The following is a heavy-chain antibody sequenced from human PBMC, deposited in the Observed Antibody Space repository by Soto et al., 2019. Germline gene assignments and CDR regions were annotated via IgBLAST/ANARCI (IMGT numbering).Heavy chain of an antibody. CDR3: ARGGWELCFVF. CDR1: GGHFSVYY. CDR2: INHSGSP. V-gene: IGHV4-34*01. J-gene: IGHJ4*02. D-gene: IGHD1-26*01. Sequence: SATLSQTFSIYGGHFSVYYWSWIRQPPGKGLEWIGEINHSGSPNYHPSLKSRVTISVDTSKNQFSLKLNSVTAADTAVYYCARGGWELCFVFWGQG.